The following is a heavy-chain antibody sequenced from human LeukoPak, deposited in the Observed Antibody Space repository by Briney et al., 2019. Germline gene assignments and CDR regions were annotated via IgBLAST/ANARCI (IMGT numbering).Heavy chain of an antibody. V-gene: IGHV1-18*01. CDR2: ISAYNGNT. CDR3: ARAGSTVVTSRWNAFDI. J-gene: IGHJ3*02. Sequence: GASVKVSCKASGYTFTSYGISWVRQAPGQGLEWMGWISAYNGNTNYAQKLQGRVTMTTDTSTSTAYMELRSLRSDDTAVYYCARAGSTVVTSRWNAFDIWGQGTMVTVSS. D-gene: IGHD4-23*01. CDR1: GYTFTSYG.